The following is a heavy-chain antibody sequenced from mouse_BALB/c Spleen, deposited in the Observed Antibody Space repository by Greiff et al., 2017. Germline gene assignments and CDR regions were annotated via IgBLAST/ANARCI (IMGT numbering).Heavy chain of an antibody. CDR2: INPSTGYT. D-gene: IGHD2-14*01. V-gene: IGHV1-7*01. J-gene: IGHJ3*01. CDR3: ARGDRYVSWFAY. CDR1: GYTFTSYW. Sequence: VQLVESGAELVKPGASVKMSCKASGYTFTSYWMYWVKQRPGQGLEWIGYINPSTGYTEYNQKFKDKATLTADKSSSTAYMQLSSLTSEDSAVYYCARGDRYVSWFAYWGQGTLVTVSA.